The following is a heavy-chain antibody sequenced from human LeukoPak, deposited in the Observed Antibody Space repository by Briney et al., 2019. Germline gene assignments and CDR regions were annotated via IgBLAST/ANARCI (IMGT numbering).Heavy chain of an antibody. CDR1: GDSVSSNSVA. D-gene: IGHD5-12*01. CDR2: TYYRSKWYN. V-gene: IGHV6-1*01. J-gene: IGHJ3*02. Sequence: SQTLSLTCAISGDSVSSNSVAWNWKRPSPSRGFEWLGSTYYRSKWYNDYALSVKSRITINPGTSKNQFSLQLNSVTPEDTAVYYCARGYSEICPGGFDIWGQGTMVTVSS. CDR3: ARGYSEICPGGFDI.